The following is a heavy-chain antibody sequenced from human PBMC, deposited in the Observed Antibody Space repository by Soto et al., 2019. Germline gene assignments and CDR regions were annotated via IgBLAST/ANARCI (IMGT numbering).Heavy chain of an antibody. J-gene: IGHJ3*02. CDR1: GYTFTGYY. CDR2: INPNSGGT. CDR3: ARSYYDYVWGSYRRTDDAFDI. D-gene: IGHD3-16*02. V-gene: IGHV1-2*04. Sequence: ASVKVSCKASGYTFTGYYMHWVRQAPGQGLEWMGWINPNSGGTNYAQKFQGWVTMTRDTSISTAYMELSRLRSDDPAVYYCARSYYDYVWGSYRRTDDAFDIWGQGTMVTVSS.